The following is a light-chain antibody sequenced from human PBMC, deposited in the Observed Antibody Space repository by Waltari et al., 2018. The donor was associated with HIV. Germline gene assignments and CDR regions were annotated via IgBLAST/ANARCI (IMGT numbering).Light chain of an antibody. CDR3: QQYYKWPLT. V-gene: IGKV3D-15*01. Sequence: EIVMLQSPATLSVSPGERATLSCRASQSVSSKLDWYQQKPGQAPRLLIYGASTRSTGIPVRFSGSESGTEFILTISSLQSEDCAVYYCQQYYKWPLTVGQGTRLEIK. J-gene: IGKJ5*01. CDR1: QSVSSK. CDR2: GAS.